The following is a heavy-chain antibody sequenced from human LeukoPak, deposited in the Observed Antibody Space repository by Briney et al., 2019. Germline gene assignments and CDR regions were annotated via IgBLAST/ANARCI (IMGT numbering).Heavy chain of an antibody. D-gene: IGHD7-27*01. V-gene: IGHV1-2*06. CDR3: ARDLPSTSNWELDY. Sequence: ASVKVSCKASGYTFIDYYIHWLRQAPGQGLEWMGRINPNSGGSNYAQNFQGRVTMTRDTSISTAYMELSRLRSDDTAVYYCARDLPSTSNWELDYWGQGTLVTVSS. CDR1: GYTFIDYY. CDR2: INPNSGGS. J-gene: IGHJ4*02.